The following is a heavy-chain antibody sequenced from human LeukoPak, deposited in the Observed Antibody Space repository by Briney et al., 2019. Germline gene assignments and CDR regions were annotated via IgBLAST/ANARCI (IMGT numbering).Heavy chain of an antibody. CDR1: GFTFSSYG. J-gene: IGHJ4*02. CDR3: ARLPRRVRGVPY. V-gene: IGHV3-30*03. CDR2: ISYDGSNK. D-gene: IGHD3-10*01. Sequence: GGSLRLSCAASGFTFSSYGMHWVRQAPGKGLEWVAVISYDGSNKYYADSVKGRFTISRDNSKNTLYLQMNSLRAEDTAVYYCARLPRRVRGVPYWGQGTLVTVSS.